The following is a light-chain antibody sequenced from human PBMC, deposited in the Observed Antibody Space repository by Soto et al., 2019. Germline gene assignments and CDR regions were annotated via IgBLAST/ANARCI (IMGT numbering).Light chain of an antibody. V-gene: IGLV2-14*01. CDR2: EVG. Sequence: QSALTQPASVSGSPGQSITISCTGSSSDVGGHNHVSWYQQHPGKAPKLIIYEVGNRPTGVSNRFSGSKSGNTASLTISGFQAEYEADYYFNSYTSSSTHVFGTGTKLTVL. J-gene: IGLJ1*01. CDR3: NSYTSSSTHV. CDR1: SSDVGGHNH.